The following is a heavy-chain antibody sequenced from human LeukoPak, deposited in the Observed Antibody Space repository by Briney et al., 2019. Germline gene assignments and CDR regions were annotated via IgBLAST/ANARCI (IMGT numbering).Heavy chain of an antibody. V-gene: IGHV2-5*01. CDR3: ARRKVGGNSVEFDY. CDR2: IYRNDDK. J-gene: IGHJ4*02. Sequence: SGPTLVKPTQTLTLTCTCSGFSLSPSGVGVGWIRQPPGKALGWLALIYRNDDKRYTPSLKSRLTITKDTSKNQVVLTMTNMDPVDTATYFCARRKVGGNSVEFDYWGQGIMVTVSS. CDR1: GFSLSPSGVG. D-gene: IGHD4-23*01.